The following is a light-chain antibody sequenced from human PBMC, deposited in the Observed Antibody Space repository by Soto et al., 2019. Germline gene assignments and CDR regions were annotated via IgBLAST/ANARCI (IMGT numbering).Light chain of an antibody. CDR2: ATS. CDR3: QQYNNWSSIT. Sequence: EIVMTQSPATLSVSPGERATLSCRASQSVSTKLAWYQKRPGQAPRLLIYATSTRVTGTPARFSGSGFGTEFTLTISSLQSEDFAVYYCQQYNNWSSITFGQGTRLEIK. CDR1: QSVSTK. V-gene: IGKV3-15*01. J-gene: IGKJ5*01.